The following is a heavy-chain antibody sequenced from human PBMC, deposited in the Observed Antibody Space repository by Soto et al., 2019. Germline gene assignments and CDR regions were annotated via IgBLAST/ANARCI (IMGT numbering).Heavy chain of an antibody. CDR2: IYYTGST. J-gene: IGHJ5*02. CDR3: ARVVITMIRGVIHSSWFDP. D-gene: IGHD3-10*01. CDR1: GGTISSYY. V-gene: IGHV4-59*01. Sequence: SETLSLTCTVSGGTISSYYWSWIRQPPGKGLEWIGYIYYTGSTNYNPSLKSRVTISVDTSKNQFSLKLSSVTAADTAVYYCARVVITMIRGVIHSSWFDPWGQGTLVTVSS.